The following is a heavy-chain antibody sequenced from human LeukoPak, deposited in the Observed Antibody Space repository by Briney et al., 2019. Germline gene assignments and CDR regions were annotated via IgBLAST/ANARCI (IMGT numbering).Heavy chain of an antibody. J-gene: IGHJ4*02. CDR1: GFTFSSYA. CDR2: VSAGGGST. CDR3: ARDLYGYDSSGPMVY. D-gene: IGHD3-22*01. V-gene: IGHV3-23*01. Sequence: RPGGSLRLSCAASGFTFSSYAMSWVRQAPGKGLEWVSLVSAGGGSTYYADSVKGRFTISRDNAKNSLYLQMNSLRAEDTAVYYCARDLYGYDSSGPMVYWGQGTLVTVSS.